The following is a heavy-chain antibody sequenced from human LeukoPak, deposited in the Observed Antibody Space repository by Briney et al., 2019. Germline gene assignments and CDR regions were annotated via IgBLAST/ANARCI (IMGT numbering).Heavy chain of an antibody. CDR1: GYTFTSYD. CDR2: MNPNSGNT. CDR3: ARVRIAVASGLWY. V-gene: IGHV1-8*01. J-gene: IGHJ4*02. Sequence: GASVKVSCKASGYTFTSYDINWVRQATGQGLEWTGWMNPNSGNTGYAQKFQGRVTMTRNTSISTAYMELSSLRSEDTAVYYCARVRIAVASGLWYWGQGTLVTVSS. D-gene: IGHD6-19*01.